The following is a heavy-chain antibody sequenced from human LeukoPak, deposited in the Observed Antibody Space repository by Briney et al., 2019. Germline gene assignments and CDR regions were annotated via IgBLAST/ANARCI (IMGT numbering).Heavy chain of an antibody. V-gene: IGHV4-4*07. D-gene: IGHD3-10*01. J-gene: IGHJ3*02. Sequence: SETLSLTCAVYGGSFSGYYWSWIRQPAGKGLEWIGRIYTSGSTNYNPSLKSRVTISVDTSKNQFSLKLSSVTAADTAVYYCAREGYYGSGTPRCAFDIWGQGTMVTVSS. CDR2: IYTSGST. CDR3: AREGYYGSGTPRCAFDI. CDR1: GGSFSGYY.